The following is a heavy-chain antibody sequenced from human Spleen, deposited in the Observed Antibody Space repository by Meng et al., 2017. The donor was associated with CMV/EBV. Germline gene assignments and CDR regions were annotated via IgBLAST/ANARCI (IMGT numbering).Heavy chain of an antibody. J-gene: IGHJ4*02. V-gene: IGHV3-23*01. CDR3: AKDSSTTPSGGDCYWFDY. D-gene: IGHD2-21*01. CDR1: GFTFSSYA. CDR2: ISGSGGTT. Sequence: GESLKISCAASGFTFSSYAMNWVRQTPGKGLEWVAAISGSGGTTHYADSVKGRFTISRDNSKNTLYLQMNSLRAEDTAVYYCAKDSSTTPSGGDCYWFDYWGQGTLVTVSS.